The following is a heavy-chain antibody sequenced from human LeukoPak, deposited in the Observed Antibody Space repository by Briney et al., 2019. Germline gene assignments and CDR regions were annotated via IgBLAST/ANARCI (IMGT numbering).Heavy chain of an antibody. V-gene: IGHV4-34*01. CDR2: INQSGTT. CDR1: GGSFSGYY. J-gene: IGHJ3*02. Sequence: SSETLSLTCAVYGGSFSGYYWNWIRQPPGKGLGWIGEINQSGTTNYNPSLKSRVTISVDTSKKQFSLKLSSVTAADTAVYYCARVYRLIWFGDLAFDIWGQGTMVTVSS. CDR3: ARVYRLIWFGDLAFDI. D-gene: IGHD3-10*01.